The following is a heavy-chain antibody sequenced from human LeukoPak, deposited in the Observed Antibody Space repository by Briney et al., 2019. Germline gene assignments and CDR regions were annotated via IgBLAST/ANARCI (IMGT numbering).Heavy chain of an antibody. D-gene: IGHD3-3*01. CDR2: IYYSGST. CDR1: GGSISSYY. Sequence: PSETLSLTCTVFGGSISSYYWSWIRQPPGKGLEWIGYIYYSGSTNYNPSLKSRVTISVDTSKNQFSLKLSSVTAADTAVYYCARVEKEYDFWSGYYTGIGWFDPWGQGTLVTVSS. J-gene: IGHJ5*02. CDR3: ARVEKEYDFWSGYYTGIGWFDP. V-gene: IGHV4-59*01.